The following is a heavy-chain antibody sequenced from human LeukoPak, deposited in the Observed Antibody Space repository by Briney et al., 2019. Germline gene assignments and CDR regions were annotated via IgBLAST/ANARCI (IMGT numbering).Heavy chain of an antibody. D-gene: IGHD2-2*01. Sequence: GGSLRLSCAASGFTFSSYALSWVRQAPGKGLEWVSAISGSGGSTYYADSVKGRFTISRDHSKNTLYLQMNSLRAEDTAVYYCAKNPLGYCSSTSCYTLPVDYWGQGTLVTVSS. J-gene: IGHJ4*02. CDR1: GFTFSSYA. V-gene: IGHV3-23*01. CDR3: AKNPLGYCSSTSCYTLPVDY. CDR2: ISGSGGST.